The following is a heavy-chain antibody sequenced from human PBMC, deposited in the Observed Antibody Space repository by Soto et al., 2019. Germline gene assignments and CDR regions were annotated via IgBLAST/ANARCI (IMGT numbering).Heavy chain of an antibody. D-gene: IGHD3-16*02. Sequence: QVQLQQWGAGLLKPSETLSLTCAVYGGSFSGYYWSWIRQPPGKGLEWIGEINHSGSTNYNPSLKSRVTISVDPSKNQFSLKLSSVTAADTAVYYCARGHYDYVWGSYRWGYFDYWGQGTLVTVSS. J-gene: IGHJ4*02. CDR2: INHSGST. CDR1: GGSFSGYY. CDR3: ARGHYDYVWGSYRWGYFDY. V-gene: IGHV4-34*01.